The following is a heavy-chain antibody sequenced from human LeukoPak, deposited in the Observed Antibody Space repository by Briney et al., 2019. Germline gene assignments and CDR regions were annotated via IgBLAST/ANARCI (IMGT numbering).Heavy chain of an antibody. CDR2: FSGGGDIT. J-gene: IGHJ6*02. CDR1: GFTFSTYA. CDR3: ARYDYYYYYGMDV. Sequence: GGSLRLSCAASGFTFSTYAMSWVRQTPGKGLEWGSVFSGGGDITYYADSVKGRFTISRDNAKHSLYLQMNSLRAEDTAVYYCARYDYYYYYGMDVWGQGTTVTVSS. V-gene: IGHV3-23*01. D-gene: IGHD1-14*01.